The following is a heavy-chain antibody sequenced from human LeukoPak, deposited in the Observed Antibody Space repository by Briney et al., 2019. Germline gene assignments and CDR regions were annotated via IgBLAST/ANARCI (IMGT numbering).Heavy chain of an antibody. CDR3: ARSGYCSSTSCYSGYYMDV. V-gene: IGHV3-23*01. CDR2: ISGSGGSGGRT. D-gene: IGHD2-2*02. CDR1: GFTFSSYG. J-gene: IGHJ6*03. Sequence: PGGSLRLSCAASGFTFSSYGMSWVRQAPGKGLEWVSGISGSGGSGGRTYYADSVRGRFTISRDSSEKTLYLQMNSLRSEDTAVYYRARSGYCSSTSCYSGYYMDVWGKGTTVTVSS.